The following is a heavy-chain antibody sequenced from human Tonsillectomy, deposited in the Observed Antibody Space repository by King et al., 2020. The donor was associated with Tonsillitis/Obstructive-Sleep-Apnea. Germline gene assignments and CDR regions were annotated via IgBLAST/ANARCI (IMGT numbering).Heavy chain of an antibody. D-gene: IGHD2-2*01. CDR3: AKDGRDIVVDPDYYYYYYMDV. Sequence: VQLVESGGGVVQPGTSLRLSCAASGFTFSSYGMYWVRQAPGKGLEWVAVISYDGSNKYYADSVKGRFTISRDNSKNTLYLQMNSLGAEDTAVYYCAKDGRDIVVDPDYYYYYYMDVWGKGTTVTVSS. V-gene: IGHV3-30*18. CDR2: ISYDGSNK. CDR1: GFTFSSYG. J-gene: IGHJ6*03.